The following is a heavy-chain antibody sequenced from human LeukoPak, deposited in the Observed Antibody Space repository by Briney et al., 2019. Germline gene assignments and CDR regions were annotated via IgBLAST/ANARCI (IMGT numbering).Heavy chain of an antibody. Sequence: SSETLSLTCTVSGDSISSSSYSWGWIRQPPGKGLEYIGNIYYSGSTYYNPSLKSRVTISVDTSKNQFSLKLSSVTAADTAVYYCARHGWSSGWLDYWGQGTLVTVSS. CDR3: ARHGWSSGWLDY. J-gene: IGHJ4*02. D-gene: IGHD6-19*01. CDR2: IYYSGST. V-gene: IGHV4-39*01. CDR1: GDSISSSSYS.